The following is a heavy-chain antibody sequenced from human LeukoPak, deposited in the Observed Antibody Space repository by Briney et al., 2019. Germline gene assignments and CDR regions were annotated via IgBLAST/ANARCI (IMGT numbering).Heavy chain of an antibody. J-gene: IGHJ4*02. D-gene: IGHD1-7*01. CDR3: ARQRGSTLADY. CDR2: ISYSGTT. V-gene: IGHV4-39*01. CDR1: GDSISSTIYS. Sequence: SETLSLTCTVSGDSISSTIYSWGWIRLPPGKGLEWIGNISYSGTTYANPSLRSRVTISVDTSKNHFSLNLSSATAADTAVYYCARQRGSTLADYWGQGILVTVSS.